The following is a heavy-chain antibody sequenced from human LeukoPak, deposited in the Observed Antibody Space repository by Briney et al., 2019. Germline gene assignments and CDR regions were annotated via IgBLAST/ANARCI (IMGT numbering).Heavy chain of an antibody. CDR3: ARGAAAGNWFDP. D-gene: IGHD6-13*01. CDR1: GGSFSGYY. Sequence: PSETLSLTCPVYGGSFSGYYWSWIRQPPGKGLEGSGEINHSGSTNYNPPLKSRVTISVDTSKNQFSLQLSPVTAADTAVYYCARGAAAGNWFDPWRQGTLVTVSS. J-gene: IGHJ5*02. CDR2: INHSGST. V-gene: IGHV4-34*01.